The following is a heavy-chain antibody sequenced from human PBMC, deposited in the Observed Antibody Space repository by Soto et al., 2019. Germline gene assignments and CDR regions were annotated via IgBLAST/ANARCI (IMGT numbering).Heavy chain of an antibody. V-gene: IGHV4-59*11. Sequence: QVQLQESGPGLVKPSETLSLTCSVSGGSISNHYWSWIRQPPGKGLEWIGYIYYNGNTNYNPSLKSRVTMSVDTSRNQIYLKLTNVTAADTAVYYCTRANWYSAYWGQGTLVTVSS. J-gene: IGHJ4*02. CDR3: TRANWYSAY. CDR1: GGSISNHY. D-gene: IGHD1-7*01. CDR2: IYYNGNT.